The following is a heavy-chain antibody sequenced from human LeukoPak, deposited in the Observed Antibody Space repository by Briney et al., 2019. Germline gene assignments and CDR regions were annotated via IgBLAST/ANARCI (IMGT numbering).Heavy chain of an antibody. CDR2: MNPNRGNT. V-gene: IGHV1-8*01. Sequence: GASVKVSCKASGYTFTSYDINWVRQATGQGLEWMGWMNPNRGNTGYAQKFQGRVTMTRNTSISTAYMELSSLRSEDTAVYYCARGPGSGSYFSPLYYYYGMDVWGQGTTVTVSS. J-gene: IGHJ6*02. CDR1: GYTFTSYD. D-gene: IGHD3-10*01. CDR3: ARGPGSGSYFSPLYYYYGMDV.